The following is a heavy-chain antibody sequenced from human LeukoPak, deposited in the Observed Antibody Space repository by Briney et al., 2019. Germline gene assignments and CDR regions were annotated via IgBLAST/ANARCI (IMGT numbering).Heavy chain of an antibody. CDR2: INPSGGST. Sequence: GASVRVSCKASGYTFTSYYMHWVRQAPGQGLEWMGIINPSGGSTSYAQKFQGRATMTRDTSTSTVYMELSSLRSEDTAVYYCARRTNWAIIDYWGQGTLVTVSS. J-gene: IGHJ4*02. V-gene: IGHV1-46*01. CDR3: ARRTNWAIIDY. CDR1: GYTFTSYY. D-gene: IGHD7-27*01.